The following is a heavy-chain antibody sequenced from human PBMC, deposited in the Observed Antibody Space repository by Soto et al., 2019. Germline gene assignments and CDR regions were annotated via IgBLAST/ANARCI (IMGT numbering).Heavy chain of an antibody. CDR2: IYPGDSDT. J-gene: IGHJ6*02. CDR1: GYSFTNYW. Sequence: GESLTISSKGSGYSFTNYWIGWVRQMPGKGLEWMGIIYPGDSDTRYSPSSQGQVTISADKSISTAYLQWSSLKASDTAMYYCARCSGRYSYDSSGYYPLPYGMDVWGQGTTVTGSS. D-gene: IGHD3-22*01. CDR3: ARCSGRYSYDSSGYYPLPYGMDV. V-gene: IGHV5-51*01.